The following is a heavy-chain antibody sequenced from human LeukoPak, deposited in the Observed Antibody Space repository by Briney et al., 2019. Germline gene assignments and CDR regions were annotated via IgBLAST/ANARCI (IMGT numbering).Heavy chain of an antibody. V-gene: IGHV1-2*02. J-gene: IGHJ3*02. CDR1: GYTFTGYY. CDR3: ATASFSLVPSWYYDILTGYAFDI. CDR2: IDPNSGGT. D-gene: IGHD3-9*01. Sequence: ASVKVSCKASGYTFTGYYMHWVRQAPGQGLEWMGWIDPNSGGTNYAQKFQGRVTMTEDTSTDTAYMELSSLRSEDTAVYYCATASFSLVPSWYYDILTGYAFDIWGQGTMVTVSS.